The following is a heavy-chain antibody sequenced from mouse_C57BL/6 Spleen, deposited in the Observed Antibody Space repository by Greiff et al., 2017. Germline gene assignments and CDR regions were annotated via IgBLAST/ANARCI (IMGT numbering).Heavy chain of an antibody. D-gene: IGHD4-1*01. V-gene: IGHV1-61*01. CDR2: IYPSDSET. J-gene: IGHJ1*03. Sequence: QVQLQHPGAELVRPGSSVKLSCKASGYTFTSYWMDWVKQRPGQGLEWIGNIYPSDSETHYNQKFKDKATLTVDKSSSTAYMQLSSLTSEDSAVYYCARSNWDWYFDVWGTGTTVTVSS. CDR3: ARSNWDWYFDV. CDR1: GYTFTSYW.